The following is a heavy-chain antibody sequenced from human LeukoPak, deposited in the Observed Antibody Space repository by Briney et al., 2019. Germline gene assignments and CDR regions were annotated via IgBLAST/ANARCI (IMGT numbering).Heavy chain of an antibody. CDR3: ARVQLEPIYYYYYMDV. D-gene: IGHD6-6*01. V-gene: IGHV4-34*01. J-gene: IGHJ6*03. Sequence: SETLSLTCAVYGGSFSGFYWSWIRQPPGKGLEWIGDINHSGGTNYIPSLKSRVTISVDTSKNQFSLKLSSVTAADTAVYYRARVQLEPIYYYYYMDVWGKGTTVTVSS. CDR1: GGSFSGFY. CDR2: INHSGGT.